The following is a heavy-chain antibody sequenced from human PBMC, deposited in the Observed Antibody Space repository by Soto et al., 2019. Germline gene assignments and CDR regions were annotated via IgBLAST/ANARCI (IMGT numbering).Heavy chain of an antibody. CDR3: AKYGGVALWDLDY. D-gene: IGHD3-16*01. CDR2: ISYDGSNK. Sequence: QVQLVESGGGVVQPGRSLRLSCAASGFTFSSYGMHWVRQAPGKGLEWVAVISYDGSNKYYADSVKGRFTISRDNSKNTLYLQMYSLRAEDTAVYYCAKYGGVALWDLDYWGQGTLVTVSS. J-gene: IGHJ4*02. CDR1: GFTFSSYG. V-gene: IGHV3-30*18.